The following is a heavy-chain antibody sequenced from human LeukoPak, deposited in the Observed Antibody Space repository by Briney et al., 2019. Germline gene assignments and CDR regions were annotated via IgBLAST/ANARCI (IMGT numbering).Heavy chain of an antibody. V-gene: IGHV4-34*01. J-gene: IGHJ4*02. Sequence: SETLSLTCAVYGGSFSGYYWSWIRQPPGKGLEWIGEINHSGSTNYNPSLKSRVTISVDTSKNQFSLKLSSVTAADTAVYYCARGVGYSSSTSCYAQYFDYWGQGTLVTVSS. CDR1: GGSFSGYY. CDR2: INHSGST. CDR3: ARGVGYSSSTSCYAQYFDY. D-gene: IGHD2-2*01.